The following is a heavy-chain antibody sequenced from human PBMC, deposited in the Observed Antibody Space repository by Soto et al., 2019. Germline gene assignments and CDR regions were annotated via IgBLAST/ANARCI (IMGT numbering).Heavy chain of an antibody. D-gene: IGHD6-25*01. Sequence: QVQLVQSGAEVKKPGASVTVSCKTSGYPLTDFYIHWVRQAPGQGLEWMDWINPHTGDTNTALKFQGRVTMTRDTSINTAVMELTRLSSDDTAVYYCAREGGAAPGARREWYLDLWGRGTLGSVSS. V-gene: IGHV1-2*02. CDR2: INPHTGDT. J-gene: IGHJ2*01. CDR3: AREGGAAPGARREWYLDL. CDR1: GYPLTDFY.